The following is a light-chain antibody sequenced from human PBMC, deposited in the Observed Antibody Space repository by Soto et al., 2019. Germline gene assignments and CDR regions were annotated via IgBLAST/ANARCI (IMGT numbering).Light chain of an antibody. V-gene: IGKV1-9*01. Sequence: DIQLTQSPSFLSASIGDRVTITCRASQDFSNFLAWYQKKPGRAPKLLMYDASTLQSGVPSRFSASGSATEFTLTISTLQPEDFATYYCQQLYSFPLIFGGGTKVDIK. CDR3: QQLYSFPLI. CDR2: DAS. J-gene: IGKJ4*01. CDR1: QDFSNF.